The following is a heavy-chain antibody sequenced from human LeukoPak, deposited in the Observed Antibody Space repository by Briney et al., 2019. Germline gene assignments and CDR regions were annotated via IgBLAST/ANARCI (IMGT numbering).Heavy chain of an antibody. CDR1: GFTFSSYG. J-gene: IGHJ4*02. Sequence: PGGSLRLSCAASGFTFSSYGMHWVRQAPGKGLEWVAVISYDGSNKYYADSVKGRFTISRDNSKNTLYLQMNSLRAEDTAVYYCAKDRGSSGTIDYWGQGTLVTVSS. CDR3: AKDRGSSGTIDY. V-gene: IGHV3-30*18. CDR2: ISYDGSNK. D-gene: IGHD6-19*01.